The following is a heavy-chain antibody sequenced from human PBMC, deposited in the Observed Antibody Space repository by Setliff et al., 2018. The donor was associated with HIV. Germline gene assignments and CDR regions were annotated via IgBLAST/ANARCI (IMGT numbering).Heavy chain of an antibody. Sequence: GGSLRLSCAASGFTISFNYMTWVRQTPGKGLEWVSVLYNGGLTYYAGSVKGRFTISGDNSKKILYLHMISLRVGDTAVYYCARGSKGESGSATTCDYWGQGTLVTVSS. CDR1: GFTISFNY. CDR2: LYNGGLT. J-gene: IGHJ4*02. D-gene: IGHD2-2*01. V-gene: IGHV3-53*01. CDR3: ARGSKGESGSATTCDY.